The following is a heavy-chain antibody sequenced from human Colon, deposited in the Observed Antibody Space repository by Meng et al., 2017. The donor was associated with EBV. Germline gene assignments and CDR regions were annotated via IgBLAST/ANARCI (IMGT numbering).Heavy chain of an antibody. D-gene: IGHD2-21*01. J-gene: IGHJ4*02. Sequence: VPLQGAGPGLVQPSCALSRTVAASGGSISSSHWWTWDRQPPGKGLEWIGEVYHTGSTKYNPSLKSRLTISVDKSKTQFSLNLTSVTAADTAVYYCARVWQSLTAFFDSWGQGTLVTVSS. CDR3: ARVWQSLTAFFDS. V-gene: IGHV4-4*02. CDR1: GGSISSSHW. CDR2: VYHTGST.